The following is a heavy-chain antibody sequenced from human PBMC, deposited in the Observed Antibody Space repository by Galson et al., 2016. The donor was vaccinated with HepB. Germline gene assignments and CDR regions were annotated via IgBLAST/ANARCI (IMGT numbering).Heavy chain of an antibody. CDR3: ARAKWEYWYFDL. Sequence: SLRLSCAASGFTFSDYYMSWIRQAPGQGPEWLSYISSTTSYTNYADAVKGRFTISRDNAKSSLFLQMDSLRAEDTAVYYCARAKWEYWYFDLWGRGTLVTVSS. V-gene: IGHV3-11*06. CDR2: ISSTTSYT. J-gene: IGHJ2*01. D-gene: IGHD1-26*01. CDR1: GFTFSDYY.